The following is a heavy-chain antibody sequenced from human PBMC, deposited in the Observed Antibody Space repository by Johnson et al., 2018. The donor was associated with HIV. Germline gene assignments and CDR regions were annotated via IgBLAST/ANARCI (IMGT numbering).Heavy chain of an antibody. CDR3: ARAPPGGAFDI. D-gene: IGHD6-25*01. J-gene: IGHJ3*02. CDR2: ISYEGSNK. Sequence: QMQLVESGGGVAQPGRSLRLSCAASGFTFSTYAFHWVRQAPGKGLDWVAVISYEGSNKYYADSVKGRITISRDNSKYTVYLQMNSLRVEDTAVHYCARAPPGGAFDIWGQGTMVTVSS. CDR1: GFTFSTYA. V-gene: IGHV3-30*04.